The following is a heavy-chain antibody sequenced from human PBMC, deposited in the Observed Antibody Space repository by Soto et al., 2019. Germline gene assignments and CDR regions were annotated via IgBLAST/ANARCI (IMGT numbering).Heavy chain of an antibody. Sequence: QLQLQESGPGPVKPSETLSLTCTVSGGSISSSSYYWGWIRQPPGKGLEWIGSIYYSGSTYYNPSLKSRVTISVDTSKSQFSLKLSSVTAADTAVYYCARRHQLTAGYAFDIWGQGTMVTVSS. CDR3: ARRHQLTAGYAFDI. J-gene: IGHJ3*02. CDR1: GGSISSSSYY. CDR2: IYYSGST. V-gene: IGHV4-39*01. D-gene: IGHD6-13*01.